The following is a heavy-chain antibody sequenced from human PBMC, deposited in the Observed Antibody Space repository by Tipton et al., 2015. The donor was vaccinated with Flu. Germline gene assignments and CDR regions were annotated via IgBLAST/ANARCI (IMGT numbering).Heavy chain of an antibody. D-gene: IGHD4-11*01. CDR1: GYSISSGYY. CDR3: ARRDYSNYVSDPKNWFDP. V-gene: IGHV4-38-2*01. CDR2: FGTMSHSGRT. J-gene: IGHJ5*02. Sequence: LRLSCAVSGYSISSGYYWGWIRQPPGRGLEWIGTFGTMSHSGRTYYNPSLKNRVTISVDTSKNQFSLRGSSVTAADTAVYYCARRDYSNYVSDPKNWFDPWGQGTLVTVSS.